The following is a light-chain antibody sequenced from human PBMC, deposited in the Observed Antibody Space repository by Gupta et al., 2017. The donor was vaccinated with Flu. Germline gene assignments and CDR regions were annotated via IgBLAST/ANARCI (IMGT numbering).Light chain of an antibody. Sequence: QSVLTKPPSVSGAPGQRVTICCTVSSSKIGAGSDVHWYQQLQGRDPKLLIYGDSNRPSGVPDRFSGSNSGNSASLAITGLQAEDEADYYGQSFDNSLSGSVFGGGTKLTVL. J-gene: IGLJ3*02. CDR1: SSKIGAGSD. CDR3: QSFDNSLSGSV. V-gene: IGLV1-40*01. CDR2: GDS.